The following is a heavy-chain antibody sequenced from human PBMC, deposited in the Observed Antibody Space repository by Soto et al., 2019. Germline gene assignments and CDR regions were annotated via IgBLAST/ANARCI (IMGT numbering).Heavy chain of an antibody. J-gene: IGHJ4*02. CDR1: GCTFSDYY. Sequence: GGSLRLSCAASGCTFSDYYMSWIRQAPGKGLEWVSYISSSGSTIYYADSVKGRFTISRDNAKNSLYLQMNSLRAEDTAVYYCASSMWYSSSWYDYWGQGTLVTVSS. V-gene: IGHV3-11*01. D-gene: IGHD6-13*01. CDR3: ASSMWYSSSWYDY. CDR2: ISSSGSTI.